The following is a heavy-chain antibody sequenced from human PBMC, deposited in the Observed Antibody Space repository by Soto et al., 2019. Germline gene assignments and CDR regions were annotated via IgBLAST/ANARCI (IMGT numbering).Heavy chain of an antibody. CDR3: ARQMTTRLRYYYYYMDV. Sequence: PGESLKISCKGSGYSFTSYWIGWVRQMPGKGLEWMGIIYPGDSDTRYSPSFQGQVTISADKSISTAYLQWSSLKASDTAMYYCARQMTTRLRYYYYYMDVWGKGTTVTVSS. D-gene: IGHD4-17*01. J-gene: IGHJ6*03. V-gene: IGHV5-51*01. CDR2: IYPGDSDT. CDR1: GYSFTSYW.